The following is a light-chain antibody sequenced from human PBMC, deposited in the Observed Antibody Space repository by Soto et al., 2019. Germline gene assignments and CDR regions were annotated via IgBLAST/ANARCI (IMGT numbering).Light chain of an antibody. Sequence: QSALTQPASVSGSPGQSITISCTGTSSDVGGYNYVSWYQHHPGKAPKVMIYDVSYRPSGVSNRFSGSKSGNTASLTISGIQAEDEADYYCRSYTTNNIPVVFGGGTKLTVL. CDR1: SSDVGGYNY. CDR2: DVS. CDR3: RSYTTNNIPVV. J-gene: IGLJ2*01. V-gene: IGLV2-14*03.